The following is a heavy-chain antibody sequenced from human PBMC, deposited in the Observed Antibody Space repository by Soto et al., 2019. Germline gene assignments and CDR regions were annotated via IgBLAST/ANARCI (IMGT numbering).Heavy chain of an antibody. D-gene: IGHD3-10*01. V-gene: IGHV4-31*03. J-gene: IGHJ6*02. CDR1: GGSIRSGGYY. CDR3: ARESCIIMVRGRLCYYGMDV. CDR2: IYYSGST. Sequence: SETLSLTCTVSGGSIRSGGYYWSWIRQHPGKGLEWIGYIYYSGSTYYNPSLKSRVTISVDTSKNQFSLKLSSVTAAATAVYYCARESCIIMVRGRLCYYGMDVWGQGTTVTVSS.